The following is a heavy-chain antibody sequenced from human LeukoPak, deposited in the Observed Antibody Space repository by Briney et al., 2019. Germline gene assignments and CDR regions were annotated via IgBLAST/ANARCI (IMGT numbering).Heavy chain of an antibody. CDR3: ARGCSSTSCSPYGDFWSGLNWFDP. V-gene: IGHV3-48*01. Sequence: PGGSLRLSCAASGFTFSSYSMNWVRQAPGKGLEWVSYISSSSSTIYYADSVKGRFTISRDNAKNSLYLQMNSLRAEDTAVYYCARGCSSTSCSPYGDFWSGLNWFDPWGQGTLVTVSS. D-gene: IGHD2-2*01. J-gene: IGHJ5*02. CDR1: GFTFSSYS. CDR2: ISSSSSTI.